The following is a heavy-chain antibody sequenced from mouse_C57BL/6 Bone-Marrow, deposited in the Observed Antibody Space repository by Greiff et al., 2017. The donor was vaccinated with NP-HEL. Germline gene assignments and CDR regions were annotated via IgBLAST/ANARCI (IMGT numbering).Heavy chain of an antibody. D-gene: IGHD2-5*01. CDR1: GFTFSSYG. CDR3: ARQVYYSNYGGYAMDY. V-gene: IGHV5-6*01. CDR2: ISSGGSYT. J-gene: IGHJ4*01. Sequence: DVHLVESGGDLVKPGGSLKLSCAASGFTFSSYGMSWVRQTPDKRLEWVATISSGGSYTYYPDSVKGRFTISRDNAKNTLYLQMSSLKSEDTAMYYCARQVYYSNYGGYAMDYWGQGTSVTVSS.